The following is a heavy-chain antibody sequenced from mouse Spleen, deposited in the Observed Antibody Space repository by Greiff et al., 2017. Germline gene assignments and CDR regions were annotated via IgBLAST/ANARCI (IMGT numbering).Heavy chain of an antibody. D-gene: IGHD1-1*01. J-gene: IGHJ3*01. V-gene: IGHV5-6*01. CDR3: ARQDYYGSSPAWFAY. Sequence: EVHLVESGGDLVKPGGSLKLSCAASGFTFSSYGMSWVRQTPDKRLEWVATISSGGSYTYYPDSVKGRFTISTDNAKNTLYLQMSSLKSEDTAMYYCARQDYYGSSPAWFAYWGQGTLGTVSA. CDR2: ISSGGSYT. CDR1: GFTFSSYG.